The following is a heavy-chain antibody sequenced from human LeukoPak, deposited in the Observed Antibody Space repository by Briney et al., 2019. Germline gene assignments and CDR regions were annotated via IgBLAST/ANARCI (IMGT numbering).Heavy chain of an antibody. Sequence: ASVKVSCKASGYTFTGYYMHWVRQAPGQGLEGMGWINPNSGGTNYAQKFQGRVTMARDTSISTAYMELSRLRSDDTAVYYCARVSDGPYYFDYWGQGTLVTVSS. CDR2: INPNSGGT. CDR1: GYTFTGYY. V-gene: IGHV1-2*02. J-gene: IGHJ4*02. CDR3: ARVSDGPYYFDY.